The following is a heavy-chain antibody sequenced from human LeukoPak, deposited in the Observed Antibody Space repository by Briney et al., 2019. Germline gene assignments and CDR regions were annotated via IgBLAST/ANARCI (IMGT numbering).Heavy chain of an antibody. D-gene: IGHD1-14*01. CDR3: ARGPGVRIDY. V-gene: IGHV3-7*04. CDR1: GFTFSNDW. CDR2: IKQDGSEK. J-gene: IGHJ4*02. Sequence: GGSLRLSGAASGFTFSNDWMSWARQAPGKGVEWVASIKQDGSEKYYVDSVKGRFTISRDNAKNAQHLQMNSLRAEDTAVYYCARGPGVRIDYWGQGTLVTVSS.